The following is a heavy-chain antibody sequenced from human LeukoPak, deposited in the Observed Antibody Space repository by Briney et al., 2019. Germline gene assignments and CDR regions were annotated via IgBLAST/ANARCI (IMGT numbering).Heavy chain of an antibody. CDR2: IIPIFGTA. V-gene: IGHV1-69*13. CDR1: GGTFSSYA. J-gene: IGHJ6*02. D-gene: IGHD6-13*01. Sequence: SVRVSCKASGGTFSSYAISWVRQAPGQGLEWMGGIIPIFGTANYAQKFQGRVTITADESTSTAYMELSSLRSEDTAVYYCARDSEAQQLARGGFYYYGMDVWGQGTTVTVSS. CDR3: ARDSEAQQLARGGFYYYGMDV.